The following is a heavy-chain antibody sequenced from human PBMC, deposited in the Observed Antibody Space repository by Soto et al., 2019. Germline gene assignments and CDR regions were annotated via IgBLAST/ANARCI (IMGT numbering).Heavy chain of an antibody. CDR3: AGSGYYPSYYYYGMDV. CDR1: GGTFSSYA. V-gene: IGHV1-69*13. Sequence: ASVKVSCKASGGTFSSYAISWGRQAPGQGLEWMGGIIPIFGTANYAQKFQDRVTITADESTSTAYMELSSLRAEDTAVYYCAGSGYYPSYYYYGMDVWGQGTTVTVSS. D-gene: IGHD3-22*01. J-gene: IGHJ6*02. CDR2: IIPIFGTA.